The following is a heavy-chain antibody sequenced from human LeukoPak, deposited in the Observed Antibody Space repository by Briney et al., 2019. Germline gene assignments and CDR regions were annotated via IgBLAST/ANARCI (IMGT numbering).Heavy chain of an antibody. V-gene: IGHV4-59*01. J-gene: IGHJ2*01. Sequence: SETLSLTCTVSGGSISSYYWSWIRQPPGKGLEWIGYIYYSGSTNYNPSLKSRVTISVDTSKNQFSLKLSSVTAADTAVYYCAREKEAGNYWYFDLWGRGTLVTVSS. CDR1: GGSISSYY. CDR2: IYYSGST. CDR3: AREKEAGNYWYFDL. D-gene: IGHD4-23*01.